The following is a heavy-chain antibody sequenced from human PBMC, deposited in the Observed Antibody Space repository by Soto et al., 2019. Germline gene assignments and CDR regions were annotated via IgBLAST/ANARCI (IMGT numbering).Heavy chain of an antibody. CDR3: ARDSFTMVRGVSYGMDV. V-gene: IGHV4-59*01. CDR1: GGSISSYY. Sequence: SETLSLTCTVFGGSISSYYWSWIRQPPGKGLEWIGYIYYGGSTNYNPSLKSRVTISVDTSKNQFSLKLSSVTAADTAVYYCARDSFTMVRGVSYGMDVWGQGTTVTVSS. CDR2: IYYGGST. D-gene: IGHD3-10*01. J-gene: IGHJ6*02.